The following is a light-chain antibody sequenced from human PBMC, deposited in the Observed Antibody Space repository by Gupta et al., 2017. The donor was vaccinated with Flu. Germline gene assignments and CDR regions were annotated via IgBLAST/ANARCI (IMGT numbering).Light chain of an antibody. Sequence: DLQMPPSPSTLSASVGDRVTITCRASQSISSWLDWYQQKPGKAPRLLIYKASSLESGVPSRFSGSGSGTEFTLTISSLQPDDFATYYCQQNKSYPWAFGQGTKVEIK. CDR1: QSISSW. CDR3: QQNKSYPWA. V-gene: IGKV1-5*03. CDR2: KAS. J-gene: IGKJ1*01.